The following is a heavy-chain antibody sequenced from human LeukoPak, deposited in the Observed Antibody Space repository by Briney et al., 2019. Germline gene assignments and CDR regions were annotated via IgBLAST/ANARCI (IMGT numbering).Heavy chain of an antibody. J-gene: IGHJ4*02. Sequence: GASVKVSCKASGYTFTSYYMHWVRQAPGQGLEWMEIINPSGGSTSNAQKFQGRVTISRDTSTSTVYMELRSLRSDDTAVYYCARVARGGGWYEDYWGQGTLVTVSS. D-gene: IGHD6-19*01. V-gene: IGHV1-46*01. CDR3: ARVARGGGWYEDY. CDR1: GYTFTSYY. CDR2: INPSGGST.